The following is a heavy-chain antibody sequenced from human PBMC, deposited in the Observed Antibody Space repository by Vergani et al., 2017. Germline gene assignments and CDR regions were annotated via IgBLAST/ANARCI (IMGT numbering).Heavy chain of an antibody. CDR1: GFTFSNYA. CDR2: IWYDGSNQ. Sequence: QVQLVESGGGVVQPGRSLRLSCAASGFTFSNYAMHWVRQAPGKGLEWVEVIWYDGSNQYYADSVKGRFTISRDNSKNTLYLQMNSLRAEDTAVYYCARALYSSSWYVPPGYWGQGTLVTVSS. J-gene: IGHJ4*02. V-gene: IGHV3-33*01. D-gene: IGHD6-13*01. CDR3: ARALYSSSWYVPPGY.